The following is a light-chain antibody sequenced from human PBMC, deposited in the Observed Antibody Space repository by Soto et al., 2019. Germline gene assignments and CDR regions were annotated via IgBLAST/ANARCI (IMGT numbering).Light chain of an antibody. V-gene: IGKV3-20*01. J-gene: IGKJ1*01. CDR1: QSVSSW. Sequence: LTQSPATLSLSLGDRATVTCRASQSVSSWLAWYQQKPGQAPRLLIYDASNRATGIPDRFSGSGSGTDFTLTISRLEPEDFAVYYCQQYGSSGRTFGQGTKVDIK. CDR2: DAS. CDR3: QQYGSSGRT.